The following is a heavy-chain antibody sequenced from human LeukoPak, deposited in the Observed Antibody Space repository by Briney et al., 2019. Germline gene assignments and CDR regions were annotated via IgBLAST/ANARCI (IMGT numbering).Heavy chain of an antibody. CDR1: GFTFSSYG. J-gene: IGHJ4*02. V-gene: IGHV3-30*18. D-gene: IGHD3-3*01. CDR3: AKDRRSGFYFDY. Sequence: GGSLRLSCAASGFTFSSYGMHWVRQAPGKGLEWVAVISYDGSNKYYADSVKGRFTISGDNSKNTLYLQMNSLRAEDTAVYYCAKDRRSGFYFDYWGQGTLVTVSS. CDR2: ISYDGSNK.